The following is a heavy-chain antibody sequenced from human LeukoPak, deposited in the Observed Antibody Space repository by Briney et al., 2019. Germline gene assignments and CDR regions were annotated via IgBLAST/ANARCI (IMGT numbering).Heavy chain of an antibody. Sequence: GGSLRLSCAASGFTFSSYSMNWVRQAPGKGLEWVSYVSSSSSTIYYADSVKGRFTISRDNPKNSLYLRMNSLRAEQPPVYICARGYDDGSAYDHSFDYWGQGTLVTVSS. D-gene: IGHD3-22*01. V-gene: IGHV3-48*04. CDR1: GFTFSSYS. CDR3: ARGYDDGSAYDHSFDY. CDR2: VSSSSSTI. J-gene: IGHJ4*02.